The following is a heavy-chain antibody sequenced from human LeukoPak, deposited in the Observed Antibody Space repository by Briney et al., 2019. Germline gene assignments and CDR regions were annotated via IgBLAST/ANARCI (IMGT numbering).Heavy chain of an antibody. J-gene: IGHJ4*02. V-gene: IGHV3-23*01. CDR3: SKDFNGRLIFGY. Sequence: GGSLRLSCAASGFSFSSYAMSWVRQAPGKGLAWVSGISGSGDSTYYADSVKGRFTISRDNSKNTLYPQMNSLRAEDTAVYYCSKDFNGRLIFGYWGQGTLVTVSS. D-gene: IGHD2-8*01. CDR1: GFSFSSYA. CDR2: ISGSGDST.